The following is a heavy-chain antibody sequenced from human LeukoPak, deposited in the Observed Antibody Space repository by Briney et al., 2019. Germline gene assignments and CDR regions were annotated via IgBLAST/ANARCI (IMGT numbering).Heavy chain of an antibody. D-gene: IGHD6-13*01. CDR1: GGSISSYY. Sequence: SETLSLTCTVSGGSISSYYWSWIRQPAGKGLEWIGYIYYSGSTNYNPSLKSRVTISVDTSKNQFSLKLSSVTAADTAVYYCARAFSSSWTGGNWFDPWGQGTLVTVSS. CDR3: ARAFSSSWTGGNWFDP. CDR2: IYYSGST. V-gene: IGHV4-59*01. J-gene: IGHJ5*02.